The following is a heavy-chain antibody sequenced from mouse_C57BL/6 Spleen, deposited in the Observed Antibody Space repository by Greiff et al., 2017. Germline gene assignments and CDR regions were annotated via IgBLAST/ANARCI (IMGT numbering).Heavy chain of an antibody. V-gene: IGHV1-4*01. J-gene: IGHJ4*01. CDR1: GYTFTSYT. Sequence: VQLQQSGAELARPGASVKMSCKASGYTFTSYTMHWVKQRPGQGLEWIGYSNPSSGYTKYNQKFKDKATLTADKSSSTAYMQLSSLTSEDSAVYYCAKDALYYGSSNAMDYWGQGTSVTVSS. D-gene: IGHD1-1*01. CDR2: SNPSSGYT. CDR3: AKDALYYGSSNAMDY.